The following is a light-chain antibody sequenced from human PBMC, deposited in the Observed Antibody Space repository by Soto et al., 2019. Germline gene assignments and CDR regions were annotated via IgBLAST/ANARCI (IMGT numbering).Light chain of an antibody. Sequence: QSALTQPPSASGSPGQSVAISCTGTSSDVGGYNYVSWYQQHPGKAPKLMIYEVNKRPSGVSNRFSGSKSGNTASLTISGLQAEDEADYYCCSYAGSSTHYVFGTGTKVTVL. CDR1: SSDVGGYNY. CDR3: CSYAGSSTHYV. CDR2: EVN. J-gene: IGLJ1*01. V-gene: IGLV2-23*02.